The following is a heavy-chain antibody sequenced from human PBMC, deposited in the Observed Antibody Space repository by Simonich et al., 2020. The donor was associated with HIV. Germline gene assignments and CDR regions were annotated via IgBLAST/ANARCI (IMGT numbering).Heavy chain of an antibody. J-gene: IGHJ5*02. Sequence: QVQLQQWGAGLLKPSETLSLTCAVYGGSFSGYYWSWIPQPPGKGREWIWENTHSANTTYNPSLKSRVPISVDTSKNQFSQKLGAVTAADTAVYYCAREFVYYGSGLSPSWFDPWGQGTLVTVSS. D-gene: IGHD3-10*01. CDR1: GGSFSGYY. V-gene: IGHV4-34*01. CDR3: AREFVYYGSGLSPSWFDP. CDR2: NTHSANT.